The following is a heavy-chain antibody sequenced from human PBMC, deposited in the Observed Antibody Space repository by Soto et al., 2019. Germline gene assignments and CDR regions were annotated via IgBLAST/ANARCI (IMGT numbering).Heavy chain of an antibody. D-gene: IGHD3-10*01. CDR1: GGSISSYY. CDR3: ARQRACYYGSGSYYNDY. V-gene: IGHV4-59*08. J-gene: IGHJ4*02. Sequence: SETLSLTCTVSGGSISSYYWSWIRQPPGKGLEWIGYIYYSGSTNYNPSLKSRVTISVDTSKNQFSLKLSSVTAADTAVYYCARQRACYYGSGSYYNDYWGQGTLVTVSS. CDR2: IYYSGST.